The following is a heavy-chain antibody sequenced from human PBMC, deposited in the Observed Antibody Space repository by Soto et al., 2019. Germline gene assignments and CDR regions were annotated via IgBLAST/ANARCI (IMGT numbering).Heavy chain of an antibody. J-gene: IGHJ3*02. V-gene: IGHV3-48*01. CDR1: GFTFSSYS. Sequence: PGGSLRLSCAASGFTFSSYSMNWVRQAPGKGLEWVSYISSSSSTIYYADSVKGRFTISRDNAKNSLYLQMNSLGAEDTAMYYCASPGYMSGWYGGIWGQGTMVTVSS. D-gene: IGHD6-19*01. CDR2: ISSSSSTI. CDR3: ASPGYMSGWYGGI.